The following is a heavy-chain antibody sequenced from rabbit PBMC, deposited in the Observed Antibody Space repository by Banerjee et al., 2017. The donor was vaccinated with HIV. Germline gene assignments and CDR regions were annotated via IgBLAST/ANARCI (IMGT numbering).Heavy chain of an antibody. CDR2: IFTVSGGS. V-gene: IGHV1S39*01. CDR3: ARDMAGSRYWKL. CDR1: GFDFSTYG. J-gene: IGHJ6*01. Sequence: QEQLVESGGGLVQPGGSLTLSCKASGFDFSTYGVNWVRQAPGKGLECIGCIFTVSGGSYYASWAKGRFTISKTSSTVTLQMTSLTAADTATYFCARDMAGSRYWKLWVPGTLVTVS. D-gene: IGHD8-1*01.